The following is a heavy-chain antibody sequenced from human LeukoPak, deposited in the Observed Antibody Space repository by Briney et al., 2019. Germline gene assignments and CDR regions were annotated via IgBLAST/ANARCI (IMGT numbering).Heavy chain of an antibody. CDR3: VRVPY. V-gene: IGHV3-74*01. CDR1: GFTFSSYA. Sequence: PGGSLRLSCAASGFTFSSYAMHWVRQAPGKGLVWVSRTSGDGSTTIYADSVKGRFTISRDNAKNSLYLQMNSLRADDTAVYYCVRVPYWGQGTLVTVSS. J-gene: IGHJ4*02. CDR2: TSGDGSTT.